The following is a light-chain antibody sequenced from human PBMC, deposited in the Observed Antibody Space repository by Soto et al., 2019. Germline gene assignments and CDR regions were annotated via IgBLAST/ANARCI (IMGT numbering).Light chain of an antibody. Sequence: QSALTQPASVSGSPGQSITISCTGPSSDVGGYNYVSWYQQHPGKAPKLMIYDVNNRPSGVSNRFSGSKSGNTASLTISGLQSEDEADSYCSSYTSSSTLVVFGGGTKVTVL. J-gene: IGLJ2*01. CDR3: SSYTSSSTLVV. V-gene: IGLV2-14*03. CDR1: SSDVGGYNY. CDR2: DVN.